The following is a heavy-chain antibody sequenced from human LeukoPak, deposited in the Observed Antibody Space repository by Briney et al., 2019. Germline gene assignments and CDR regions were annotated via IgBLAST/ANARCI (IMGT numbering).Heavy chain of an antibody. J-gene: IGHJ3*02. V-gene: IGHV4-59*08. D-gene: IGHD6-19*01. CDR3: ARNESLSGWYTAFDN. CDR2: IYYSGST. Sequence: SETLSLTCTVSGGSISSYYWSWIRQPPGKGLEWIGYIYYSGSTNYNPSLKSRVTISVDTSKNQFSLKLSSVTAADTAVYYCARNESLSGWYTAFDNWGQGTKVTVSS. CDR1: GGSISSYY.